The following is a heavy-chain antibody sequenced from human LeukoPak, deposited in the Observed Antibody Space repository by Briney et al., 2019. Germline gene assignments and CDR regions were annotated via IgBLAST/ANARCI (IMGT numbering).Heavy chain of an antibody. J-gene: IGHJ6*03. CDR1: GFAFSSYG. CDR3: AKEGLYSSSSGSPLGYFYYYYMDV. D-gene: IGHD6-6*01. V-gene: IGHV3-33*06. CDR2: IWYDGTNK. Sequence: GRSLRLSCAASGFAFSSYGMHWVRQAPGKGLEWVAVIWYDGTNKHYADSVKGRFTISRDNSKNTLYLQMINLRAEDTAVYYCAKEGLYSSSSGSPLGYFYYYYMDVWGKGTTVTVSS.